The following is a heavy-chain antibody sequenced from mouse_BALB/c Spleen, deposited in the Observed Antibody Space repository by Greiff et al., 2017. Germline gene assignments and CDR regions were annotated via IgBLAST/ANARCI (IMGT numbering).Heavy chain of an antibody. CDR3: ARAYYGNLY. V-gene: IGHV3-6*02. J-gene: IGHJ2*01. Sequence: EVQLVESGPGLVKPSQSLSLTCSVTGYSITSGYYWNWIRQFPGNKLEWMGYISYDGSNNYNPSLKNRISITRDTSKNQFFLKLNSVTTEDTATYYCARAYYGNLYWGQGTTLTVSS. CDR2: ISYDGSN. D-gene: IGHD2-10*01. CDR1: GYSITSGYY.